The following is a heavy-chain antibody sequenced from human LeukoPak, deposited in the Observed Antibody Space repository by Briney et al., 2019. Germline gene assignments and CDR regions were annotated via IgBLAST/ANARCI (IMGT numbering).Heavy chain of an antibody. Sequence: ESLRLSCAASGFTFTSYAMSWVRQAPGKGLEWVSGISAGGENTDYADSVKGRFTFSRDNSKNTLYLQMNSLRAEDTAVYYCARVIVTGYYDAFDIWGQGTMVTVSS. CDR3: ARVIVTGYYDAFDI. V-gene: IGHV3-23*01. CDR2: ISAGGENT. D-gene: IGHD3-9*01. J-gene: IGHJ3*02. CDR1: GFTFTSYA.